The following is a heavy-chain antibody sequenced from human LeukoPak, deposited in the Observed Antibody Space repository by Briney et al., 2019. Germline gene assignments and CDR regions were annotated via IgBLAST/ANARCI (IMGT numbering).Heavy chain of an antibody. D-gene: IGHD5-18*01. J-gene: IGHJ6*02. Sequence: ASVKVSCTASGYTFTSYGISWVRQAPGQGLEWMGWISAYNGNTNYAQKLQGRVTMTTDTSTSTAYMELRSLRSDDTAVYYCARVPVDTAMAPYYYYGMDVWGQGTTVTVSS. V-gene: IGHV1-18*01. CDR3: ARVPVDTAMAPYYYYGMDV. CDR1: GYTFTSYG. CDR2: ISAYNGNT.